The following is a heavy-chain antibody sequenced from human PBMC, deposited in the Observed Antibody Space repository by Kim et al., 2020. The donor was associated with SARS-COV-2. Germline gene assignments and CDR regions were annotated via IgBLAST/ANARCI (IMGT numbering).Heavy chain of an antibody. J-gene: IGHJ4*02. V-gene: IGHV1-3*01. CDR3: ARGRYTYSSSWNKDY. D-gene: IGHD6-13*01. Sequence: ASVKVSCKASGYTFTRYAMHWVRQAPGQRLEWMGWINAGNGNTKYSQKFQGRVTITRDTSASTAYMELSSLRSDDTAVYFCARGRYTYSSSWNKDYWGQGTLVTVSS. CDR1: GYTFTRYA. CDR2: INAGNGNT.